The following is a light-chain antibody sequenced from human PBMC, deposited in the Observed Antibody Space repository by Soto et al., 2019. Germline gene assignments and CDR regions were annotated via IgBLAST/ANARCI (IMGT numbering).Light chain of an antibody. J-gene: IGKJ1*01. CDR2: AAS. Sequence: IQLTQSPSSLSASVGDRVTITCRASQAISSYLAWYQQKPGKAPELLIYAASTLQSGVPSRFRGSGSGTDFTLTISSLQPVDFATYYCQQLNSYPRTFGQGTKVEIK. CDR3: QQLNSYPRT. V-gene: IGKV1-9*01. CDR1: QAISSY.